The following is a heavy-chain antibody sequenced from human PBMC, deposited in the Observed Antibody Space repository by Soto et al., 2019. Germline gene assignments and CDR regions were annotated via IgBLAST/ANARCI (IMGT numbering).Heavy chain of an antibody. CDR3: TRARLYCSGYSCWPSGFDP. CDR2: IYFSGSA. D-gene: IGHD2-15*01. V-gene: IGHV4-61*01. CDR1: GGSVGSGSTY. J-gene: IGHJ5*02. Sequence: PSETLSLTCSVSGGSVGSGSTYWTWIRQPPRKGLEWIGYIYFSGSANYNPSLKSRVTISVDTSKDQFSLKLTSVSAADTAVYYSTRARLYCSGYSCWPSGFDPSGQGTLVTSPQ.